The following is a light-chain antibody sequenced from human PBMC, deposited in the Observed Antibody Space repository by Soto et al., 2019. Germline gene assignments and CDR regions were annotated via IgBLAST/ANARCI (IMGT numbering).Light chain of an antibody. J-gene: IGKJ1*01. CDR2: KAS. CDR3: QQYNSYSQWT. V-gene: IGKV1-5*03. Sequence: DIQITHSPSTLSASVGDRVTITCRSSQSISSWLAWYQQKPGKAPKLLIYKASSLESGVPSRFSGSGSGTEFTLTISSLQPDDFATYYCQQYNSYSQWTLGQGTKVDIK. CDR1: QSISSW.